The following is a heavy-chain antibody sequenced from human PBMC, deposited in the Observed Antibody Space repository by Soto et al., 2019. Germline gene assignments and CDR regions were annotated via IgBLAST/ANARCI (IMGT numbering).Heavy chain of an antibody. J-gene: IGHJ6*03. CDR3: ARDRFSPTVTTIYYYYYMDV. CDR1: GFTVSSNY. V-gene: IGHV3-66*01. Sequence: EVQLVESGGGLVQPGGSLRLSCAASGFTVSSNYMSWVRQAPGKGLEWVSVIYSGGSTYYADSVKGRFTISRDNSKNTLYLQMNSLRAEDTAVYYCARDRFSPTVTTIYYYYYMDVWGKGTTVTVSS. D-gene: IGHD4-4*01. CDR2: IYSGGST.